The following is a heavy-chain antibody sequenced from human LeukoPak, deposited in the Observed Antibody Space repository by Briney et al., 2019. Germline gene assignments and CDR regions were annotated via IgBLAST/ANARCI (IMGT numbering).Heavy chain of an antibody. CDR1: GFTFNTYT. D-gene: IGHD4-17*01. CDR2: ISGSSGII. V-gene: IGHV3-48*01. CDR3: ASALDMTAVTA. J-gene: IGHJ3*01. Sequence: GGSLRLSCAASGFTFNTYTMNWVRQAPGKGLEWVSYISGSSGIIDYADSVRGRFTISRDDAKNSLYLQMNNLRVEDTGVYYCASALDMTAVTAWGHGTLVTVSS.